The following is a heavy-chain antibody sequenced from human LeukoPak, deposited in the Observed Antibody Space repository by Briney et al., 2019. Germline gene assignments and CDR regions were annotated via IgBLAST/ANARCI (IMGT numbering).Heavy chain of an antibody. CDR3: SRRFDC. V-gene: IGHV3-48*02. CDR2: IDGSGDTI. Sequence: SGESLRLSCAASGFTFSDYSMNWVRQAPGKGLEWASYIDGSGDTIYYADSVKGRFTISRDNAKNSLDLQMNSLRDEDTAVYYCSRRFDCWGQGTLVTVSS. CDR1: GFTFSDYS. J-gene: IGHJ4*02.